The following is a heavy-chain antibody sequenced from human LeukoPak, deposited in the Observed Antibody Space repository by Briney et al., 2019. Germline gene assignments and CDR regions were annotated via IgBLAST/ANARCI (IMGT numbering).Heavy chain of an antibody. D-gene: IGHD5-18*01. J-gene: IGHJ4*02. CDR3: ARASIQLWPHYYFDY. V-gene: IGHV4-59*01. Sequence: SQTLSLTCTVSGGSISSYYWNWIRQPPGKGLEWIGYIYYSGSTNYNPSLKSRVTISVDTSKNQFSLKLSSVTAADTAVYYCARASIQLWPHYYFDYWGQGTQVTVSS. CDR1: GGSISSYY. CDR2: IYYSGST.